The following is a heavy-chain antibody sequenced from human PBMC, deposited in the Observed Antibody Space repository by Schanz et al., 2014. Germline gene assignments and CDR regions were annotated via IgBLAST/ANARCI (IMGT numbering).Heavy chain of an antibody. D-gene: IGHD3-10*01. CDR2: IKQDESER. J-gene: IGHJ4*02. CDR3: AKVGLYYYGSGFDY. Sequence: EVQLVESGGGLVQPGGSLRLSCAASGFTFSTYWMSWVRQAPGKGLEWVANIKQDESERSYVDSVKGRFTISRDNAKNSLYLQMSSLRAEDTAVYYCAKVGLYYYGSGFDYWGQGTLVTVSS. V-gene: IGHV3-7*01. CDR1: GFTFSTYW.